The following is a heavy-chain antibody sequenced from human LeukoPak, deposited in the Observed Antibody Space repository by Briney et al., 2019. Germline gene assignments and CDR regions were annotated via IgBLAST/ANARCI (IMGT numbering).Heavy chain of an antibody. Sequence: GGSLRLSCAASGFTFSSYGMHWVRQAPGNGLEWAAVISYDGSNKYYADSVKGRFTISRDNSKNTLYLQMNSLRDEDTAIYYCASWDARDQHWGQGTLVTVSS. CDR1: GFTFSSYG. D-gene: IGHD1-26*01. CDR3: ASWDARDQH. CDR2: ISYDGSNK. V-gene: IGHV3-30*03. J-gene: IGHJ1*01.